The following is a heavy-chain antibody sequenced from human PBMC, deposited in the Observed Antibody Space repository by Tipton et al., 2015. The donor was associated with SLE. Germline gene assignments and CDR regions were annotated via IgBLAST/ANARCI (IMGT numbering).Heavy chain of an antibody. CDR2: IYYTGNT. J-gene: IGHJ3*01. V-gene: IGHV4-31*03. CDR1: GGSISSSSYY. CDR3: ARGGFRWSDAFDF. D-gene: IGHD4-23*01. Sequence: TLSLTCTVSGGSISSSSYYWNWIRQHPGKGLEWIGYIYYTGNTYYNPSLKSRITISVDTSKNQFSLTVNSVTAADTAVYYCARGGFRWSDAFDFWGQGTVVTVSS.